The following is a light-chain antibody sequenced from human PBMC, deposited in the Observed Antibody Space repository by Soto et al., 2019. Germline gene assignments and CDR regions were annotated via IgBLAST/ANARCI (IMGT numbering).Light chain of an antibody. V-gene: IGKV3-11*01. J-gene: IGKJ4*01. CDR1: LSVSSY. CDR2: SAS. CDR3: QQRGSWPPT. Sequence: EVVLTQSPATLSLSPGERATLSCRASLSVSSYLAWYQQKPGQAPRLLIYSASDRATGVPARFSGSGSGTDFTLTISSLEPEDSAVYYCQQRGSWPPTFGGGTKVEIK.